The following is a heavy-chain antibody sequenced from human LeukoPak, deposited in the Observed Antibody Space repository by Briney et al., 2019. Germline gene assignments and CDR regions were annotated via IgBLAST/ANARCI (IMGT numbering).Heavy chain of an antibody. CDR3: ARVLYYYDSSGYDYYYYYYMDV. Sequence: SETLSLTCTVSGGSISSGSYYWSWIRQPAGKGLEWIGRIYTSGSTNYNPSLKSRVTISVDTSKNQFSLKLSSVTAADTAVYYCARVLYYYDSSGYDYYYYYYMDVWGKGTTVTISS. J-gene: IGHJ6*03. D-gene: IGHD3-22*01. V-gene: IGHV4-61*02. CDR2: IYTSGST. CDR1: GGSISSGSYY.